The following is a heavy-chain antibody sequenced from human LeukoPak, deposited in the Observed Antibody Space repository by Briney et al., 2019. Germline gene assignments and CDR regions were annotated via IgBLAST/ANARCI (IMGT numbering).Heavy chain of an antibody. D-gene: IGHD3-10*01. J-gene: IGHJ4*02. CDR2: ISWNSGSI. CDR3: AKDMQEGRYYYGSGSIGGFDY. Sequence: GGSLRLSCAASGFTFSSYAMHWVRQAPGKGLEWVSGISWNSGSIGYADSVKGRFTISRDNAKNSLYLQMNSLRAEDTASYYCAKDMQEGRYYYGSGSIGGFDYWGQGTLVTVSS. V-gene: IGHV3-9*01. CDR1: GFTFSSYA.